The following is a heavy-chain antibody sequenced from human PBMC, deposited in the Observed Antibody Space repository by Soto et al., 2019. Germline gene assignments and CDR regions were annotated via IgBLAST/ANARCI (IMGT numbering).Heavy chain of an antibody. CDR2: INHSGST. Sequence: ASETLSLTCTVSGGSISSYYWSWIRQPPGKGLEWIGEINHSGSTNYNPSLKSRVTISVDTSKNQFSLKLSSVTAADTAVYYCARGLTTMNRGNWFDPWGQGTLVTVSS. J-gene: IGHJ5*02. D-gene: IGHD3-22*01. CDR3: ARGLTTMNRGNWFDP. CDR1: GGSISSYY. V-gene: IGHV4-34*01.